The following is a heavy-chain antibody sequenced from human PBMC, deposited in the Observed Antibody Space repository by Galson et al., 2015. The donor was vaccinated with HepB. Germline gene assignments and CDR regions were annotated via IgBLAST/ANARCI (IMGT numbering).Heavy chain of an antibody. CDR2: ILKDGTTK. Sequence: SLRLSYAASGFTFTSYAMYWVRQGPGKGLEWVAVILKDGTTKDYTDSVKGRFTISRDNSKNTFYLQMNSLRAEDTAVYYCATPNVLEYFWDLSSPAYRGQESLVTVSS. J-gene: IGHJ4*02. D-gene: IGHD3-16*02. CDR1: GFTFTSYA. CDR3: ATPNVLEYFWDLSSPAY. V-gene: IGHV3-30-3*01.